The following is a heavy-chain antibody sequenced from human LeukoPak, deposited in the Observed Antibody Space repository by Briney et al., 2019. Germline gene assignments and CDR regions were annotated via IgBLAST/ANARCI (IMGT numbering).Heavy chain of an antibody. V-gene: IGHV1-69*13. CDR2: IIPIFGTA. CDR3: ARDRNGGV. J-gene: IGHJ6*02. D-gene: IGHD3-10*01. Sequence: VASVKVSCKASGGTFSSYAISWVRQAPGQGLEWMGGIIPIFGTANYAQKFQGRVTITADESTSTAYMELSSLRSDDTAVYYCARDRNGGVWGQGTTVTVSS. CDR1: GGTFSSYA.